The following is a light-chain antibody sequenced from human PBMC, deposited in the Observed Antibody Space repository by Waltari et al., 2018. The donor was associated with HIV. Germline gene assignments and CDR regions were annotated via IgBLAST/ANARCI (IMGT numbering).Light chain of an antibody. V-gene: IGLV3-9*01. J-gene: IGLJ1*01. Sequence: SYELTQPLPVSVAMGQTARITCGGDNSGSKNAHGYPQKPGQAPVLVIYRNTNRPSGIPERFSGSNSGNTATLTITRAQVGDEADYYCHVWDRATGVFGTGTTVTVL. CDR3: HVWDRATGV. CDR2: RNT. CDR1: NSGSKN.